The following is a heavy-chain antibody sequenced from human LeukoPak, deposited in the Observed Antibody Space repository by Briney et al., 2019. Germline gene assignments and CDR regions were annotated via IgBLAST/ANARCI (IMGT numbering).Heavy chain of an antibody. Sequence: GGSLRLSCAASGFTFSNYAMSWVRQALGKGLEWVSAISGDAGRTYYADSVKGRFTISRDNSKNALYLQMNSLRVEDTAVYYCAIDPNWGTHSWGQGVLVTVSS. D-gene: IGHD7-27*01. CDR1: GFTFSNYA. J-gene: IGHJ4*02. CDR2: ISGDAGRT. CDR3: AIDPNWGTHS. V-gene: IGHV3-23*01.